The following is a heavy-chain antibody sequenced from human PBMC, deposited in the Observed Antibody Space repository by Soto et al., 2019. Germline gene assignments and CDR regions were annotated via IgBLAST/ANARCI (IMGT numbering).Heavy chain of an antibody. CDR3: VRGKDKDDSSFWFY. J-gene: IGHJ4*01. CDR1: DGSLSIGGYY. Sequence: SETLSLTCSVSDGSLSIGGYYWSWIRQPPGKGLEWIGFIHGGGSTLYSPSLKRRLSISIEPSERQFSLKLSSVTAADTAVYYCVRGKDKDDSSFWFYWGQGTPVTVSS. V-gene: IGHV4-31*03. D-gene: IGHD6-13*01. CDR2: IHGGGST.